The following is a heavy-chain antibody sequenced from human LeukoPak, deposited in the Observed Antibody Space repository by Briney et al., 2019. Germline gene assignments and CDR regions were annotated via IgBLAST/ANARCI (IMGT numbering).Heavy chain of an antibody. CDR1: GYTFTGYY. D-gene: IGHD2-15*01. J-gene: IGHJ5*02. CDR2: INPNSGGT. CDR3: ARGYCSGGGCYSVENWFDP. Sequence: ASVKVSCKASGYTFTGYYIFWVRQAPGQGLKWIGRINPNSGGTQYAQEFQGRVTMTRDTSISTAYMELSRLRSDDTAVYYCARGYCSGGGCYSVENWFDPWGQRTLVTVSS. V-gene: IGHV1-2*06.